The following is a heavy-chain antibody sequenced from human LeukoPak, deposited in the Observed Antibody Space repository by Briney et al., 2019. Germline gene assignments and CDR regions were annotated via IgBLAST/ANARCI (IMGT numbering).Heavy chain of an antibody. CDR1: GGSITSGGYY. J-gene: IGHJ4*02. V-gene: IGHV4-31*03. D-gene: IGHD3-22*01. CDR3: ARGRYYDSSGYNKRRYYTYYFDY. CDR2: IYYSGST. Sequence: PSETLSLTCTVSGGSITSGGYYWSWIRQHPGKGLEWIGYIYYSGSTYYNPSLKSRVTISVDTSKNQFSLKLSSVTAADTAVYYCARGRYYDSSGYNKRRYYTYYFDYWGQGTLVTVSS.